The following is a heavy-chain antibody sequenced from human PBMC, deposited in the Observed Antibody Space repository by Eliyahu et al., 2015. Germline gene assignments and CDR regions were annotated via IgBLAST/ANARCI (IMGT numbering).Heavy chain of an antibody. J-gene: IGHJ6*02. CDR1: GXXFSXNIAA. CDR2: TYYRSKWYN. D-gene: IGHD3-10*01. Sequence: QVQLQQSGPGLVKPSQTLSLTCAIPGXXFSXNIAAWNXIRXSPSXGXEWLGRTYYRSKWYNDYAVSVKSRITINPDTSKNQFSLQLNSVTPEDTAVYYCARAYYYGSGSYHLRYGMDVWGQGTTVTVSS. V-gene: IGHV6-1*01. CDR3: ARAYYYGSGSYHLRYGMDV.